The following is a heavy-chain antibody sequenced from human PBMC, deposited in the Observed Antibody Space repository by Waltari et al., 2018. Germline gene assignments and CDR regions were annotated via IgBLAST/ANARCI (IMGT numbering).Heavy chain of an antibody. CDR1: GYSINSGYY. Sequence: QVQLQESGPGLVKPSETLSLTCDVSGYSINSGYYWGWIRQPPGKGLELIATIYHGGATFYNPSLKSRLTISMDTSKNQFSLKLKSVTAADTAVYHCMRQVLGYCTSAACRRLESWGQGTLVSVSS. CDR2: IYHGGAT. V-gene: IGHV4-38-2*01. CDR3: MRQVLGYCTSAACRRLES. J-gene: IGHJ4*02. D-gene: IGHD2-2*03.